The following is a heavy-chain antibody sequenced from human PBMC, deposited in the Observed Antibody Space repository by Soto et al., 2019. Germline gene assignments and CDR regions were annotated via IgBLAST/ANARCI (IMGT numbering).Heavy chain of an antibody. CDR1: GGSISSGGYY. CDR2: IHYSGST. V-gene: IGHV4-31*03. J-gene: IGHJ4*02. CDR3: ARDYSYGYFDY. Sequence: QVQLQESGPRLVKPSQTLSLTCTVSGGSISSGGYYWSWIRQHPGKGLEWIGYIHYSGSTFYNPSLESRGTISLDTSENPFSLNLSSVTAADTAVYYCARDYSYGYFDYWGQGTLVTVSS. D-gene: IGHD3-10*01.